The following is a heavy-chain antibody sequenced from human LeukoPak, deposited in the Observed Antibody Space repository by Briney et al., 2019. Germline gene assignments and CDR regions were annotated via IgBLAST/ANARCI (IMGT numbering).Heavy chain of an antibody. CDR1: GFIFRSQI. Sequence: GRSLRLSCAASGFIFRSQIMHWVRQAPGKGLEWVAFLSYDESNKKYTDSVKGRFTISRDSSKSTLYLQMNSLRAEDTAVYYCAKSRYSGSYSVSALDYWGQGTLVTVSS. D-gene: IGHD1-26*01. CDR3: AKSRYSGSYSVSALDY. V-gene: IGHV3-30-3*01. J-gene: IGHJ4*02. CDR2: LSYDESNK.